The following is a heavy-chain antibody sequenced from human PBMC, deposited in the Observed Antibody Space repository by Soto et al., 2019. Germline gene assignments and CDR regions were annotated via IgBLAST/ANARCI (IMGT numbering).Heavy chain of an antibody. CDR3: ARGRRSYYDSRQLEYFQH. CDR2: INHSGST. CDR1: GGSFSGYY. D-gene: IGHD3-22*01. V-gene: IGHV4-34*01. J-gene: IGHJ1*01. Sequence: QVQLQQWGAGLLKPSETLSLTCAVYGGSFSGYYWSWIRQPPGKGLEWIGEINHSGSTNYNPSLKSRVTISVDXXKXKXXLKLSSVTAADTAVYYCARGRRSYYDSRQLEYFQHWGQGTLVTVSS.